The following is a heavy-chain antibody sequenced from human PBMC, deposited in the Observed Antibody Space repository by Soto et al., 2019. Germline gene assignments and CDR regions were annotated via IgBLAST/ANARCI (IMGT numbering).Heavy chain of an antibody. J-gene: IGHJ3*02. D-gene: IGHD7-27*01. CDR2: IYYSGST. Sequence: SETLSLTCTVSGGSISSGGYYWSWIRQHPGKGLEWIGYIYYSGSTYYNPSLKSRVTISVDTSKNQFSLKLSSVTAAVTAVYYCASLRANWGTPLAFDIWGQGTMVTVSS. V-gene: IGHV4-31*03. CDR1: GGSISSGGYY. CDR3: ASLRANWGTPLAFDI.